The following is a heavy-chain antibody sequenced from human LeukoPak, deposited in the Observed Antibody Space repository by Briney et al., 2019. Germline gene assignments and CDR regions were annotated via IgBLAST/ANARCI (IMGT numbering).Heavy chain of an antibody. J-gene: IGHJ6*02. CDR3: ARFLTTAYGMDV. Sequence: GGSLRLSCAASGFTSSTYALHWVRQAPGKGLDWVAVISYDGSNKYYADSVKGRFTISRDNSKNTLYLQMNSLRAEDTAVYYCARFLTTAYGMDVWGQGTTVTVSS. D-gene: IGHD4-17*01. CDR1: GFTSSTYA. V-gene: IGHV3-30-3*01. CDR2: ISYDGSNK.